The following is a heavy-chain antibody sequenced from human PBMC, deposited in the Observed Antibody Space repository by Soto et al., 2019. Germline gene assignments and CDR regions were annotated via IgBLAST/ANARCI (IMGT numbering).Heavy chain of an antibody. J-gene: IGHJ4*02. CDR1: GFTFSSYG. D-gene: IGHD3-22*01. CDR2: TSYDGSNE. Sequence: QVQLMESGGGVVQPGRSLSLSCAASGFTFSSYGMHWVRQAPGKGLEWVAVTSYDGSNENYADSVKGRFTISRDNSENTVYLQMNTLRVEDTAVYYCAKDTYYYDSSGYYIFDYWGQGTLVTVSS. V-gene: IGHV3-30*18. CDR3: AKDTYYYDSSGYYIFDY.